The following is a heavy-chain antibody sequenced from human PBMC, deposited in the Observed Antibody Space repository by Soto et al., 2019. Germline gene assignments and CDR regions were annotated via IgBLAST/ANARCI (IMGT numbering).Heavy chain of an antibody. Sequence: QVQLQESGPALVRPSDSLSLMCSVSGVPITTFYWSWIRQDPGKGLEYIGYIYYGGSTHYNPALKSRVTISVYTANKGSSLTLRSLTAEDRAAYDGARMRLLHYRSGLDGWGQGTTVIV. CDR3: ARMRLLHYRSGLDG. V-gene: IGHV4-59*07. J-gene: IGHJ6*02. D-gene: IGHD2-8*01. CDR2: IYYGGST. CDR1: GVPITTFY.